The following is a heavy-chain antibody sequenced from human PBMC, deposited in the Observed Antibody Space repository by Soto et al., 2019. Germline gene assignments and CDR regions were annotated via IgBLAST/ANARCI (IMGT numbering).Heavy chain of an antibody. V-gene: IGHV4-30-4*01. CDR2: IYSSGST. CDR1: GDSISSGNKY. CDR3: ARVPSPFDYYYAMDV. Sequence: SETLSLTCTASGDSISSGNKYWSWIRQPPGKGLEWIGYIYSSGSTYYNPSLKSRLSISLHTSDNQFSLKFDSVTDADSAVYYCARVPSPFDYYYAMDVWGHGTTVTVSS. D-gene: IGHD3-16*01. J-gene: IGHJ6*02.